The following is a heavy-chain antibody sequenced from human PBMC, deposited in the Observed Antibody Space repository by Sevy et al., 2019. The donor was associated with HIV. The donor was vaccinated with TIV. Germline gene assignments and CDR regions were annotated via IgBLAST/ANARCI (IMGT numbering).Heavy chain of an antibody. J-gene: IGHJ3*01. CDR3: AKIWDWGGDGFDV. D-gene: IGHD7-27*01. CDR1: GMTFRTFT. Sequence: GGSLRLSGAVSGMTFRTFTMSGVRQAPGKGRKGVSTICFNSDDTWYADSVRGRFTFSRDTSKSTLYLQMNSLRAEDTAVYFCAKIWDWGGDGFDVWGQWTMVTVSS. CDR2: ICFNSDDT. V-gene: IGHV3-23*01.